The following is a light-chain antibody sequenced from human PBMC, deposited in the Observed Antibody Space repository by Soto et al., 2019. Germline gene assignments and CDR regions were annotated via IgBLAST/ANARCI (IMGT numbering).Light chain of an antibody. CDR2: GES. CDR1: QSVSSN. J-gene: IGKJ3*01. Sequence: EIVMTQSPATLSVSPGERATLSCRASQSVSSNLAWYQKKPGQAPRLLIYGESTRATGIPARFSGSGSGTEFTFTISSLQSEDFAVYYCQQYNNWPPIFTFGPGTKVDIK. CDR3: QQYNNWPPIFT. V-gene: IGKV3-15*01.